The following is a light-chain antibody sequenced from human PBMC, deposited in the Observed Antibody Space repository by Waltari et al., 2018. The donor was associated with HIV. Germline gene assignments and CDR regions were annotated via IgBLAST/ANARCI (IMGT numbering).Light chain of an antibody. J-gene: IGLJ1*01. Sequence: QSVLTQPPSVSAAPGQKVTISCPGSSSNIGTNYVSWYQQLPGTAPKLLIYDNNKRPSGIPDRFSGSKSGTSATLGITGLQTGDEADYYCGTWDSSLSAVFGTGTKVTVL. CDR3: GTWDSSLSAV. CDR1: SSNIGTNY. V-gene: IGLV1-51*01. CDR2: DNN.